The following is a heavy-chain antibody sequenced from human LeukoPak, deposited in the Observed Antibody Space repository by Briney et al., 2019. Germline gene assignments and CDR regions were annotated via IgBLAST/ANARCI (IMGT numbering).Heavy chain of an antibody. CDR3: AKDTPLFYHYYGIDV. J-gene: IGHJ6*02. V-gene: IGHV3-43*02. Sequence: GGSLRLSCAASGLNLDAYAMHWVRQAPGKGLEWVSLISGDGTITYYADSVKGGFTISRDNSKNSLFLEMNSLRSEDTALYYCAKDTPLFYHYYGIDVWGQGTTVTVSS. CDR2: ISGDGTIT. CDR1: GLNLDAYA.